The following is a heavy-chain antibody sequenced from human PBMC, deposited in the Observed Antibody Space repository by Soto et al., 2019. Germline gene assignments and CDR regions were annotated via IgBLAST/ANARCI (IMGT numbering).Heavy chain of an antibody. V-gene: IGHV3-72*01. J-gene: IGHJ4*02. D-gene: IGHD3-16*01. CDR1: GGSVSSSSYY. Sequence: LSLTCTVSGGSVSSSSYYWGWVRQPPGKGLEWIVRTRNKANGYSTEYAASVRGRFTVSRDDSRSSLNLQMDSLRVEDTAVYYCVRATPYVGFDSWGQGALVTVSS. CDR2: TRNKANGYST. CDR3: VRATPYVGFDS.